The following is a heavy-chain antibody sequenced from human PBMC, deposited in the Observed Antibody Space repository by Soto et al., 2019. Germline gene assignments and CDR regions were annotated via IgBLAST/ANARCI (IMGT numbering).Heavy chain of an antibody. D-gene: IGHD3-3*01. J-gene: IGHJ6*03. CDR3: ARTANRITIFGVANMDV. CDR1: GDSVSSNSAA. CDR2: TYYRSKWYN. Sequence: PSQTLSLTCAISGDSVSSNSAAWNWIRQSPSRGLEWLGRTYYRSKWYNDYAVSVKSRITINPDTSKNQFSLQLNSVTPEDTAVYYCARTANRITIFGVANMDVWGKGTTVNAP. V-gene: IGHV6-1*01.